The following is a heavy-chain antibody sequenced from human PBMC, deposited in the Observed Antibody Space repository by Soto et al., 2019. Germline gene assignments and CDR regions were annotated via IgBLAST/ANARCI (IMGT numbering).Heavy chain of an antibody. CDR3: AKAHVMVVAGSTFDY. J-gene: IGHJ4*01. D-gene: IGHD6-19*01. CDR1: GDSVSSNSAA. Sequence: SQTLSLTCAISGDSVSSNSAAWNWIRQSPSRGLEWLGRTYYRSKWYNDYAVSVKSRITINPDTSKNQFSLKLRSVTAADTAVYYCAKAHVMVVAGSTFDYWGHGTLVTVSS. V-gene: IGHV6-1*01. CDR2: TYYRSKWYN.